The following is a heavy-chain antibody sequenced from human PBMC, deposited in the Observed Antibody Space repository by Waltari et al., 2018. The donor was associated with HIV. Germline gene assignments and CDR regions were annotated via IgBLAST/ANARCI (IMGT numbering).Heavy chain of an antibody. CDR1: GYTFTSYY. V-gene: IGHV1-46*01. D-gene: IGHD2-2*01. CDR3: ARGSHCSSTSCYPHYYYGMDV. CDR2: INPSGGGI. J-gene: IGHJ6*02. Sequence: QVQLVQSGAEVKKPGASVKVSCKASGYTFTSYYMHWVRQAPGQGLEWMGIINPSGGGITYAQKFQGRVTMTRDTSTRTVYMEVSSLRSEDTAVYYCARGSHCSSTSCYPHYYYGMDVWGQGTTVTVS.